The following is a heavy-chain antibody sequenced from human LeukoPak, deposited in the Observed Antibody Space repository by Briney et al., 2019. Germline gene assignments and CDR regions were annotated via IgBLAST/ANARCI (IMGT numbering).Heavy chain of an antibody. CDR3: ASKMVRGVPGYYYYYMDV. D-gene: IGHD3-10*01. Sequence: SETLSLTCTVSGGSISSGSYYWSWIRQPTGKGLEWIGRIYTSRSTNYNPSLKSRVTISVDTSKNQFSLKLSSVTAADTAVYYCASKMVRGVPGYYYYYMDVWGKGTTVTVSS. CDR2: IYTSRST. J-gene: IGHJ6*03. V-gene: IGHV4-61*02. CDR1: GGSISSGSYY.